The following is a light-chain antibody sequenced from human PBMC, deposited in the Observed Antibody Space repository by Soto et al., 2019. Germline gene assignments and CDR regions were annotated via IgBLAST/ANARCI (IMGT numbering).Light chain of an antibody. V-gene: IGKV3-20*01. CDR2: DSS. CDR1: QSLSSNF. CDR3: NQYDISPWT. Sequence: LTQSPGALSGSRGERATLSCRASQSLSSNFLAWYQQKPGQPPRLLIYDSSTRATGFPDRFSGSGSGTDFTLTIIRLEPESFAASYRNQYDISPWTFGQGTKVDIK. J-gene: IGKJ1*01.